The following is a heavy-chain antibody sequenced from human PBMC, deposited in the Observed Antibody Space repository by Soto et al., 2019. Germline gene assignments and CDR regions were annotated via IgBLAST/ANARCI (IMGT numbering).Heavy chain of an antibody. CDR1: GYTFTSYG. CDR3: ARDQTMYDILTGYYTGYFDY. J-gene: IGHJ4*02. V-gene: IGHV1-18*01. CDR2: ISAYNGNT. Sequence: QVQLVQSGAEVKKPGASVKVSCKASGYTFTSYGISWVRQAPGQGLEWMGWISAYNGNTNYAQKLQGSVTMTTDTSTSTAYMELRSLRSDDTAVYYCARDQTMYDILTGYYTGYFDYWGQGTLVTVSS. D-gene: IGHD3-9*01.